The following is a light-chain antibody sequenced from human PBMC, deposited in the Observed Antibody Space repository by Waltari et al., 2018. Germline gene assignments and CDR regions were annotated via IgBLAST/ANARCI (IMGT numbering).Light chain of an antibody. Sequence: DIQMTQSPSSLSASVGDRITITCQASQGIAKYLNWYQQKPGKAPNLLIYGASNLEAGVPSRFSGSGSGTDFTLTISSLQPEDIATCYCLQHDNLPYTFGQGTRLE. J-gene: IGKJ2*01. CDR3: LQHDNLPYT. V-gene: IGKV1-33*01. CDR2: GAS. CDR1: QGIAKY.